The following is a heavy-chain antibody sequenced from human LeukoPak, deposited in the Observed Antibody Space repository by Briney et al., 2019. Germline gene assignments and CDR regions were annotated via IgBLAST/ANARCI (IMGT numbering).Heavy chain of an antibody. Sequence: SGPTLVKPTQTLTLTCTFSGFSLSTSGVGVGWIRQPPGKALEWLALIYWDDDKRYSPSLKSRLTITKDTPKNQVVLTMTNMDPVDTATYYCAHSGPLGYCSSTSCYLWDPWGQGTLVTVSS. CDR2: IYWDDDK. J-gene: IGHJ5*02. CDR3: AHSGPLGYCSSTSCYLWDP. D-gene: IGHD2-2*01. CDR1: GFSLSTSGVG. V-gene: IGHV2-5*02.